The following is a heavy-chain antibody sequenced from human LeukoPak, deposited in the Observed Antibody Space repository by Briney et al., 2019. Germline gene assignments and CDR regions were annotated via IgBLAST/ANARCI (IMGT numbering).Heavy chain of an antibody. J-gene: IGHJ5*02. CDR1: GYTFISYY. Sequence: ASLKVSCKASGYTFISYYMNWVRQAPGQGLECMGKINPSDGSTDYAQKFQGRVTMTSDTSTRTVYMELSSLRSEDTAVYYCARGWWGTDYGWTNWFDPWGQGTLVTVSS. D-gene: IGHD4-17*01. V-gene: IGHV1-46*01. CDR2: INPSDGST. CDR3: ARGWWGTDYGWTNWFDP.